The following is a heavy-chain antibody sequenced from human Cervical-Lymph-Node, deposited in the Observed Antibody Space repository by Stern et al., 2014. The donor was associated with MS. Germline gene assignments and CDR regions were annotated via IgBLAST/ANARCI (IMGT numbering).Heavy chain of an antibody. Sequence: EVQLLESGGGLVQPGGSLRLSCAASGITFSRYWMHWVRQAPGTGLVWVSSINSDGSSATYADSVKGRFTISRDNAKNKLYLQMNSLRAEDTALYYCARAGATMVTYWGQGTLVTVSS. V-gene: IGHV3-74*02. CDR2: INSDGSSA. J-gene: IGHJ4*02. CDR3: ARAGATMVTY. CDR1: GITFSRYW. D-gene: IGHD5-18*01.